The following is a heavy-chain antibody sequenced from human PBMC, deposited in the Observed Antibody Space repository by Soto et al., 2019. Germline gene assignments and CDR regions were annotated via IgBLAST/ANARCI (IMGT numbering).Heavy chain of an antibody. D-gene: IGHD7-27*01. CDR1: GFTFDDYA. J-gene: IGHJ4*02. CDR2: VSWNSGNI. CDR3: AKEAQANLGTGGFDY. V-gene: IGHV3-9*01. Sequence: EVQLVESGGGVTQPGRSLRLSCAASGFTFDDYAMHWVRQAPGKGLEWVSGVSWNSGNIGYADSVKGRFTISRDNSKNSLYLQIDSLRTEDTALYDCAKEAQANLGTGGFDYWGQGTLVTVSS.